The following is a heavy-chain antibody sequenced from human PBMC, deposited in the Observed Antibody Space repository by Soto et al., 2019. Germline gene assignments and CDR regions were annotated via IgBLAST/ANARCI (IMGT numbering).Heavy chain of an antibody. J-gene: IGHJ3*02. CDR2: IIPIFGTA. CDR3: ARDVRYCSGGSCFPGAFEI. V-gene: IGHV1-69*12. D-gene: IGHD2-15*01. Sequence: QVQLVQSGAEVKKPGSSVKVSCKASGGTFSSYAISWVRQAPGQGLEWMGGIIPIFGTANYAQKFRGRVTITAEESTSTAYMELSSLRAEDTAVYYCARDVRYCSGGSCFPGAFEIWGQGTMVAVSS. CDR1: GGTFSSYA.